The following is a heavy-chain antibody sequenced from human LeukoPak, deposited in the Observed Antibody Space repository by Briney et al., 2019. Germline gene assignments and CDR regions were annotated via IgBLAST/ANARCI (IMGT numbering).Heavy chain of an antibody. V-gene: IGHV4-34*01. CDR2: INHSGST. CDR3: ARDSYNWNVDAFDP. Sequence: SETLSLTCGVYGGSFSGYYWSWIRQPPGKGLEWIGEINHSGSTDYNPSLKSRVTISVDTSKNQISLKMSSVTAADTALYYCARDSYNWNVDAFDPWGQGTLVTVSS. D-gene: IGHD1-20*01. J-gene: IGHJ5*02. CDR1: GGSFSGYY.